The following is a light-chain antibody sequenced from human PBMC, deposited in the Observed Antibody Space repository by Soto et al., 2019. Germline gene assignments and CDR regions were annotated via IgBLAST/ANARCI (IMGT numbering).Light chain of an antibody. CDR1: QSLTNSF. Sequence: VLTQSPCTLSLYPGERATLSCRASQSLTNSFIAWYQQKPGQAPRLLIYDASNRATGIPARFSGSGSGTDFTLTISSLEPEDFAVYYCQQRSNWPPITFGQGTRLE. CDR2: DAS. CDR3: QQRSNWPPIT. J-gene: IGKJ5*01. V-gene: IGKV3-11*01.